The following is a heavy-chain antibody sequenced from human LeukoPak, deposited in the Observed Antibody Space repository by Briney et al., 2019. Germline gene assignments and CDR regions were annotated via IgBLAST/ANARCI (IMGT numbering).Heavy chain of an antibody. CDR1: GVSINDYY. J-gene: IGHJ4*02. V-gene: IGHV4-34*01. D-gene: IGHD3-9*01. CDR3: ARIRCGHSGSVCYNH. CDR2: ISHTEGT. Sequence: SETLSLTCGVFGVSINDYYWSWIRQSPGKGLEWIGEISHTEGTRYNPSLESRVTMSVGTSENQLSLKLIFVTAADTAVYYCARIRCGHSGSVCYNHWGLGTLVAVSS.